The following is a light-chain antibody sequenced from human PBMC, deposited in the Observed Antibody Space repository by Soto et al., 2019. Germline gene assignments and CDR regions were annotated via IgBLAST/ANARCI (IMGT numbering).Light chain of an antibody. Sequence: DIQMTQSPSFVSASVGDTVTITCRASQDISNWLAWYQQKPGKAPRFLIFAASSLHSGVPSRFSGSGSGTDFTLTISSLQPEVFATYYCQQADTFPLTFGGGTKVQIK. CDR2: AAS. CDR3: QQADTFPLT. J-gene: IGKJ4*01. CDR1: QDISNW. V-gene: IGKV1-12*01.